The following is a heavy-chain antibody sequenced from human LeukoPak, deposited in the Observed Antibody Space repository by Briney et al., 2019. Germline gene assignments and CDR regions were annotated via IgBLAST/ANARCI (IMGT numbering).Heavy chain of an antibody. D-gene: IGHD2-21*02. Sequence: PGGSLRLSCAASGFTFSDYSMSWIRQAPGKGLEWISYIRSSGNTIYYADSVKGRFTISRDNAKNSLYLQMNSLRAEDTALYYCAKGSGHIVVVTAYLYFDLWGRGTLVTVSS. CDR3: AKGSGHIVVVTAYLYFDL. CDR2: IRSSGNTI. V-gene: IGHV3-11*01. J-gene: IGHJ2*01. CDR1: GFTFSDYS.